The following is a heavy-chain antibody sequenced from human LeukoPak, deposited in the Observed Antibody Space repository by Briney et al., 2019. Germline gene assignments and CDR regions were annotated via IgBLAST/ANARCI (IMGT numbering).Heavy chain of an antibody. J-gene: IGHJ4*02. Sequence: PGRSLRLSCAASGFTFSSYGMHWVRQAPGKGLEWVAVISYDGSNKHYADSVKGRFTISRDNSKNTLYLQMNSLRAEDTAVYYCAMRYGDYVVNWGQGTLVTVSS. D-gene: IGHD4-17*01. CDR1: GFTFSSYG. V-gene: IGHV3-30*03. CDR3: AMRYGDYVVN. CDR2: ISYDGSNK.